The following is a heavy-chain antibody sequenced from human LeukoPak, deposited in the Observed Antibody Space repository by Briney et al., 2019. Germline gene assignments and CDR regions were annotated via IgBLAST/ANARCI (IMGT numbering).Heavy chain of an antibody. D-gene: IGHD3-22*01. J-gene: IGHJ4*02. V-gene: IGHV4-61*02. Sequence: SQTLSLTCTVSVGSIRSGSYYWSCVPQPAGKGLEWIGRIYTSGSTNYNPSLKSRVTISVDTSNNQFSLKLSSVSAADTAVYYCAREKGYYYDSSGYHPIDYWGQGTLVTVSS. CDR2: IYTSGST. CDR1: VGSIRSGSYY. CDR3: AREKGYYYDSSGYHPIDY.